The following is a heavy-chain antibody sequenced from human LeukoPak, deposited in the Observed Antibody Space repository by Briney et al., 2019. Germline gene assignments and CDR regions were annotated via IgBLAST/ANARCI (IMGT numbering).Heavy chain of an antibody. CDR3: ARIPGKTSLGSVAFDY. Sequence: SETLSLTWTVSGYSISSGYYWGWIRQPPGKGLEWIGSIYHSGSTYYNPSLKSRVTISVDTSKNQFSLKLSSVTAADTAVYYCARIPGKTSLGSVAFDYWGQGTLVTVSS. J-gene: IGHJ4*02. V-gene: IGHV4-38-2*02. CDR1: GYSISSGYY. D-gene: IGHD1-26*01. CDR2: IYHSGST.